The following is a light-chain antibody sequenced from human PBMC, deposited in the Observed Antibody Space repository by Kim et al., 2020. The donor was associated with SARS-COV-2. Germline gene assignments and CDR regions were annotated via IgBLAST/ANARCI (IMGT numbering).Light chain of an antibody. V-gene: IGLV3-27*01. CDR3: YSAADNNVV. J-gene: IGLJ2*01. CDR2: KDS. CDR1: VLAKKY. Sequence: VSPGQTARSTCSGDVLAKKYARWFQQKPGQAPVLVIYKDSERPSGIPERFSGSSSGTTVTLTISGAQVEDEADYYCYSAADNNVVFGGGTQLTVL.